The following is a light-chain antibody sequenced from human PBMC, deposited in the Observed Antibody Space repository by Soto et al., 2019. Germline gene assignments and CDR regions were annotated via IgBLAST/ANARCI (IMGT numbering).Light chain of an antibody. V-gene: IGKV3-20*01. Sequence: EIVLTQSPGSLSLSPGQRATLSCRASQSVDTTFFAWYQKKPGQAPRLLIYGASKRATGIPDRFSGSGSGTDFPLIISRLEPADFAVYYCQQYMSSVTFGQVTKVEIK. J-gene: IGKJ1*01. CDR2: GAS. CDR1: QSVDTTF. CDR3: QQYMSSVT.